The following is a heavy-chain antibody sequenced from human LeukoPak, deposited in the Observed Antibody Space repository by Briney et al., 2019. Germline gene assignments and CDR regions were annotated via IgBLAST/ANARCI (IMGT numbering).Heavy chain of an antibody. Sequence: PGGSLRLSCAASGFTFSNYWMHWVRQTPGKGLVWVSCINNDGTGTRYADSVKGRFTISRDSAKNRLYLQMSGLRAEDTAVYYCARVKSGSYYPIDYWGQGTLVTVSS. CDR3: ARVKSGSYYPIDY. CDR2: INNDGTGT. D-gene: IGHD1-26*01. J-gene: IGHJ4*02. CDR1: GFTFSNYW. V-gene: IGHV3-74*01.